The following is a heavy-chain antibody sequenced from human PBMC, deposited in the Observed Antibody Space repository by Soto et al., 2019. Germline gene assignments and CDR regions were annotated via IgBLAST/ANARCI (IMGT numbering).Heavy chain of an antibody. CDR1: GFTFSDYY. J-gene: IGHJ6*02. CDR2: ISSSGTII. V-gene: IGHV3-11*01. Sequence: GGSLRLSCAASGFTFSDYYISWIRQAPGKGLECVSYISSSGTIINYADSVKGRFTISRDNAKNSLYLQINSLRAEDTAVYYCARGRYGMDVWGQGTTVTVSS. CDR3: ARGRYGMDV.